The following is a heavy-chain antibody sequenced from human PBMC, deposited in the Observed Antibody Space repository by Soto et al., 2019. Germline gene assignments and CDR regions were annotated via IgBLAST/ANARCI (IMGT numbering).Heavy chain of an antibody. D-gene: IGHD2-21*01. Sequence: ASVKVSCKASGYTFTSYYMHWVRQAPGQGLEWMGWISGYNGNTNYAQTLQGRGTMTTDTSTSTAYLELRSLRSDDTAVYYCARTVEYDSIPYYYADFWGQGTLVTVSS. CDR3: ARTVEYDSIPYYYADF. V-gene: IGHV1-18*04. J-gene: IGHJ4*01. CDR2: ISGYNGNT. CDR1: GYTFTSYY.